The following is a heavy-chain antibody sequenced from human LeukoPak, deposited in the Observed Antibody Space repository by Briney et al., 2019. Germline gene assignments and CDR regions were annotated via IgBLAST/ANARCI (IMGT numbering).Heavy chain of an antibody. CDR3: AKMSAPLSGYNYGSGFDY. V-gene: IGHV3-23*01. Sequence: GGSLRLSCEASGFTFNAYAMSWVRQAPGKGLEWVSALSGGSGGTYYGDSVKGRFTISRDNSKNTLYLQMNNLRAEDTAVYYCAKMSAPLSGYNYGSGFDYWGQGTLVTVSS. J-gene: IGHJ4*02. CDR2: LSGGSGGT. CDR1: GFTFNAYA. D-gene: IGHD5-18*01.